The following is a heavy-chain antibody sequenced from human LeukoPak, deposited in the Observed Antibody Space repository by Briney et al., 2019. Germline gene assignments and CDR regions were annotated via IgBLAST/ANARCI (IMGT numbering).Heavy chain of an antibody. J-gene: IGHJ6*04. CDR3: GELGITMIGGV. CDR1: GFTFSSYE. CDR2: ISSSGSTI. D-gene: IGHD3-10*02. V-gene: IGHV3-48*03. Sequence: GGSLRLSCAASGFTFSSYEMNWVRQAPGKGLEWVSYISSSGSTIYYADSVKVRFTIPRDNAKTSLYLQMNSLRAEDTAVYYCGELGITMIGGVWGKGTTVTISS.